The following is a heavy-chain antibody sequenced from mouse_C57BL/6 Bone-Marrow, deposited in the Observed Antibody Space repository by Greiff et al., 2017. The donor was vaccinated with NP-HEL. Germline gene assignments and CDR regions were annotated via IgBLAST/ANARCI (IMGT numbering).Heavy chain of an antibody. CDR1: GYAFSSSW. D-gene: IGHD2-4*01. CDR3: ARRDDYYYFDY. Sequence: VQLQQSGPELVKPGASVKISCKASGYAFSSSWMNWVKQRPGKGLEWIGRIYPGDGDTNYNGKFKGKATLTADKSSSTAYMPLSSLTSEDSAVYFCARRDDYYYFDYWGQGTTLTVSS. J-gene: IGHJ2*01. CDR2: IYPGDGDT. V-gene: IGHV1-82*01.